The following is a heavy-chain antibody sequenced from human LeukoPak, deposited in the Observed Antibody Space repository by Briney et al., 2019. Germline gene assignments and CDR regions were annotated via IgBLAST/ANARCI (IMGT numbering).Heavy chain of an antibody. CDR1: GYTFTSYA. V-gene: IGHV1-3*01. CDR3: ARGRYDYVWGSPVGGPLHYFDY. CDR2: INAGNGNT. D-gene: IGHD3-16*01. Sequence: ASVKVSCKASGYTFTSYAMHWVRQAPGQRLEWMGWINAGNGNTKYSQKFQGRVTITRDTSASTAYMELSSLRSEDTAVYYCARGRYDYVWGSPVGGPLHYFDYWGQGTLVTVSS. J-gene: IGHJ4*02.